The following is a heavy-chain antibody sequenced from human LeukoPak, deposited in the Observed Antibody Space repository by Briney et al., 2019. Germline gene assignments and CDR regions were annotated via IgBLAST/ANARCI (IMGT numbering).Heavy chain of an antibody. Sequence: GGSLRLSCAASGFSFSIYWMSWVRQAPGKGLEWVANIKEDESGKYYVDSVKGRLTISRDNAKNSLYLQMNSLRAEDTAVYYCARAQGRLYYYYYMDVWGKGTTVTVSS. CDR2: IKEDESGK. CDR3: ARAQGRLYYYYYMDV. V-gene: IGHV3-7*01. CDR1: GFSFSIYW. D-gene: IGHD3-22*01. J-gene: IGHJ6*03.